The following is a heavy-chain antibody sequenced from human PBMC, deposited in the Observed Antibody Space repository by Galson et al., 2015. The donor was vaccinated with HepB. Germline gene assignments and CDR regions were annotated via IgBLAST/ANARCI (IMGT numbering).Heavy chain of an antibody. CDR1: GLTFSSYA. V-gene: IGHV3-23*01. J-gene: IGHJ6*02. Sequence: SLRLSCADSGLTFSSYAMRWVRQAPGKGLEWVSGISASGGSTYYADSVKGRFIISRDNFKNTLYLEMNSLRAEDTAVYYCAEDGGEGFVYWGQGTLVTVSSDVWGQGTTVTVSS. D-gene: IGHD5/OR15-5a*01. CDR2: ISASGGST. CDR3: AEDGGEGFVYWGQGTLVTVSSDV.